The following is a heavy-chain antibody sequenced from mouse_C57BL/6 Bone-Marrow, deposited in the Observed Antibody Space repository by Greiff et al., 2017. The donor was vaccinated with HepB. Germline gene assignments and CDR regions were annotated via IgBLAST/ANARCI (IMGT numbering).Heavy chain of an antibody. CDR3: ATSYYSNYPLGAMDY. V-gene: IGHV14-3*01. CDR2: IDPANGNT. CDR1: GFNIKNTY. Sequence: EVQRVESVAELVRPGASVKLSCTASGFNIKNTYMHWVKQRPEQGLEWIGRIDPANGNTKYAPKFQGKATITADTSSNTAYLQLSSLTSEDTAIYYCATSYYSNYPLGAMDYWGQGTSVTVSS. J-gene: IGHJ4*01. D-gene: IGHD2-5*01.